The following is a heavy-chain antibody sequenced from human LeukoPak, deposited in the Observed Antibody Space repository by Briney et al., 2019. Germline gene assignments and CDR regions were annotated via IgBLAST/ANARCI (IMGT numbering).Heavy chain of an antibody. Sequence: PGGSLRLSCAASGFTFSSYWMSWVRQAPGKGLEWVANIKQDGSEKYYVDSVKGRFTISRDNAKNSLYLQMNSLRAEDTAVYYCARRGCSSTSCYPVNYNYFDYWGQGTLATVSS. CDR1: GFTFSSYW. CDR2: IKQDGSEK. CDR3: ARRGCSSTSCYPVNYNYFDY. D-gene: IGHD2-2*01. V-gene: IGHV3-7*01. J-gene: IGHJ4*02.